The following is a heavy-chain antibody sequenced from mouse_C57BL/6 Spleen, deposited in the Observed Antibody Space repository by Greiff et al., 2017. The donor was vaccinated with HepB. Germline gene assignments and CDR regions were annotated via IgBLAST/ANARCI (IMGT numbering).Heavy chain of an antibody. D-gene: IGHD1-1*01. V-gene: IGHV2-2*01. CDR1: GFSLTSYG. Sequence: VKLQESGPGLVQPSQSLSITCTVSGFSLTSYGVHWVRQSPGKGLEWLGVIWSGGSTDYNAAFISRLSISKDNSKSQVFFKMNSLQADDTAIYYCARNSIYYYGSSLYYAMDYWGQGTSVTVS. J-gene: IGHJ4*01. CDR3: ARNSIYYYGSSLYYAMDY. CDR2: IWSGGST.